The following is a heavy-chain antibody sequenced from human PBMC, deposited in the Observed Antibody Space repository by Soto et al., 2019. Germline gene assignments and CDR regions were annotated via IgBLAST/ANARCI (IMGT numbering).Heavy chain of an antibody. Sequence: QVQLQESGPGLVQPSGTLSLTCAVSGDSINNSHWWSWVRQTPGKGLEGMGETYHSGTTNYNPSLKTRVTISIDKSKNQFSLKMNSVTAADTAVYYCAREVNSSPARGPNWFDPWGQGTLVTVSS. CDR2: TYHSGTT. V-gene: IGHV4-4*02. CDR3: AREVNSSPARGPNWFDP. D-gene: IGHD6-13*01. J-gene: IGHJ5*02. CDR1: GDSINNSHW.